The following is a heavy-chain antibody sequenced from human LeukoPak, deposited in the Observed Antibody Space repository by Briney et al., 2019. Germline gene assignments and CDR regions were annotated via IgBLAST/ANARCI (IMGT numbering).Heavy chain of an antibody. CDR1: GFTVSSSY. J-gene: IGHJ4*02. CDR3: ARDLDSYGSY. V-gene: IGHV3-53*01. D-gene: IGHD5-18*01. Sequence: GGSLRLSCAASGFTVSSSYMSWVRQAPGKRLEWVSVIYSDGSTYYADSVKGRFTISRDNSKNTLYLQMNSLRAEDTAVYYCARDLDSYGSYWGQGTLVTVSS. CDR2: IYSDGST.